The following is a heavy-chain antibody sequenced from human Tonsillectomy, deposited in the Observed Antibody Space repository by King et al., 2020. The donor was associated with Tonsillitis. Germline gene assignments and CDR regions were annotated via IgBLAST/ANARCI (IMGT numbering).Heavy chain of an antibody. CDR1: GITFSSYW. J-gene: IGHJ3*01. Sequence: VQLVESGGGLVQPGGSLRLSCAASGITFSSYWMSWVRQTPGKGLEWVANIKQDGSEKCYVDSVKGRFTISRDNAKNSLYLHMNSLRAEDMAVYYCATTSGPGGTFDFWGQGTMVTVSS. CDR3: ATTSGPGGTFDF. CDR2: IKQDGSEK. D-gene: IGHD3-16*01. V-gene: IGHV3-7*03.